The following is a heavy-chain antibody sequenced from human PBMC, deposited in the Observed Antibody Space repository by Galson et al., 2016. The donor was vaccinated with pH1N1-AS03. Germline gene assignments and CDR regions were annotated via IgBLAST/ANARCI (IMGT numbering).Heavy chain of an antibody. D-gene: IGHD1-26*01. CDR1: EFTLSNYD. CDR3: ARSIVGRFTYYLDK. Sequence: SLRLSCAASEFTLSNYDMHWVRQAPGKGLEWVSILAAVGDTNYSGSVKGRFTVSRENDTNSLHLQRNSLRAEDTAVYYLARSIVGRFTYYLDKWGQGTLVTVSS. CDR2: LAAVGDT. V-gene: IGHV3-13*01. J-gene: IGHJ4*02.